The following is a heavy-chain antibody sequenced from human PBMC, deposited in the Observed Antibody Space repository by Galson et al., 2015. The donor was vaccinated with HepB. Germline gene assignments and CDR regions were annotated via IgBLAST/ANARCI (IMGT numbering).Heavy chain of an antibody. Sequence: SVKVSCKASGYIFTGYYMHWVRQAPGQGLEWMGWINPNSGGTNYAQKFQDRVTMTRDTSISIAYMELNRLRSDDTAVYYCARWEPKTWYYFDHWGQGTLVTVSS. CDR2: INPNSGGT. V-gene: IGHV1-2*02. J-gene: IGHJ4*02. CDR3: ARWEPKTWYYFDH. CDR1: GYIFTGYY. D-gene: IGHD1-14*01.